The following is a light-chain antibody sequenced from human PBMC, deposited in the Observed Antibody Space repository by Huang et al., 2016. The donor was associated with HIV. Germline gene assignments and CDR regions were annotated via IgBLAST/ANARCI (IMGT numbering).Light chain of an antibody. Sequence: EIVLTQSPGTLSLSPGERATLSCRASQSISSSYLAWYQQKPGQAPRLLIFGASNRATGIPDRVSGSGSGTDFTLIISRLEPEDFAVFYCQQYGRSPPTFGQGTKVEIK. CDR3: QQYGRSPPT. J-gene: IGKJ1*01. CDR2: GAS. V-gene: IGKV3-20*01. CDR1: QSISSSY.